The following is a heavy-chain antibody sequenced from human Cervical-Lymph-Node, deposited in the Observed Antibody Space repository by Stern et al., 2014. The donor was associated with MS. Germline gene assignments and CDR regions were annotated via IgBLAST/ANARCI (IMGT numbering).Heavy chain of an antibody. CDR2: INGDNGNT. CDR3: ASGTTLTLFDY. D-gene: IGHD4-17*01. CDR1: GYTFSNYA. V-gene: IGHV1-3*01. J-gene: IGHJ4*02. Sequence: QVQLGQSGAEVKKPGASVKVSCKASGYTFSNYAMHWVRQAPGQRLECLGWINGDNGNTEYSEKFQGRVTITRDTSASTAYMELTSLRSEDTAIYYCASGTTLTLFDYWGQGTLVTVSP.